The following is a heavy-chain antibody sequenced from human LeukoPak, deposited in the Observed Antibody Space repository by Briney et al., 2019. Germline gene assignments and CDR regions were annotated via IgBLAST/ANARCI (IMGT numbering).Heavy chain of an antibody. D-gene: IGHD3-10*01. Sequence: SVKVSCKASGGTFSSYAISWVRQAPGQGLEWMGGIIPIFGTANYAQKFQGRVTITADKSTSTAYMELSSLRSEDTAVYYCARDWSLLWFGFNWFDPWGQGTLVTVSS. CDR3: ARDWSLLWFGFNWFDP. V-gene: IGHV1-69*06. CDR2: IIPIFGTA. J-gene: IGHJ5*02. CDR1: GGTFSSYA.